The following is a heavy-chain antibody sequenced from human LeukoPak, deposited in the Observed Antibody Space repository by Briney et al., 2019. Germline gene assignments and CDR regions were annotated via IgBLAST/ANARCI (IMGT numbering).Heavy chain of an antibody. CDR2: IYYSGST. D-gene: IGHD6-13*01. V-gene: IGHV4-30-4*01. Sequence: SETLSLTCTVSGGSISSGDYYWSWIRQPPGKGLEWIGYIYYSGSTYYNPSLKSRVTISVDTSKNQFSLKLSSVTAADTAVYYCARDSRRQQLGVYWGQGTLVTVSS. CDR1: GGSISSGDYY. CDR3: ARDSRRQQLGVY. J-gene: IGHJ4*02.